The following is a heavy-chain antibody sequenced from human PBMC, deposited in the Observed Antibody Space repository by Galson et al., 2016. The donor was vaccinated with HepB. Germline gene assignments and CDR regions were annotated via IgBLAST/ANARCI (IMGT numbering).Heavy chain of an antibody. V-gene: IGHV1-69*13. CDR2: IIPIFGTP. CDR1: GGTFTNYG. J-gene: IGHJ4*02. CDR3: AGGDQSRHIAAPGLRIFDY. Sequence: SVKVSCKASGGTFTNYGFSWVRQAPGQGLQWIGGIIPIFGTPTYAQNLQGRVTITADESTSAAYMELPSLRSEDTAVYFCAGGDQSRHIAAPGLRIFDYWGPGTMVTVSS. D-gene: IGHD6-13*01.